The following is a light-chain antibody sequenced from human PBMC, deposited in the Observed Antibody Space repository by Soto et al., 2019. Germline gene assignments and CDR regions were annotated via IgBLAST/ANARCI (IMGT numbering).Light chain of an antibody. CDR1: SSDVGGYNY. CDR3: SSYAGSNNDYV. Sequence: QSALTQPPSASGSPGQSVTISCTGTSSDVGGYNYVSWYRQHPGKAPKVMIYEVNERPSGVPDRFSGSKSGITASLTVSGLQAEDEADYYCSSYAGSNNDYVFGTGTKVTVL. J-gene: IGLJ1*01. CDR2: EVN. V-gene: IGLV2-8*01.